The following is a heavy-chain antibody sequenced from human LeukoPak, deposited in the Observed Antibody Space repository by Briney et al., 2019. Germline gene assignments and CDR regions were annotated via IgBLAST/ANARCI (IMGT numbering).Heavy chain of an antibody. D-gene: IGHD2-21*02. CDR3: ARDTYCGGDCWFDY. CDR2: IKQDGSEK. CDR1: GFTFSSYW. J-gene: IGHJ4*02. V-gene: IGHV3-7*01. Sequence: GGSLRLSCAASGFTFSSYWMSWVRQAPGKGLEWVANIKQDGSEKYYVDSVKGRFTISRDNAKNSLYLQMNSLRAEDTAVYYCARDTYCGGDCWFDYWGQGTLVTVSS.